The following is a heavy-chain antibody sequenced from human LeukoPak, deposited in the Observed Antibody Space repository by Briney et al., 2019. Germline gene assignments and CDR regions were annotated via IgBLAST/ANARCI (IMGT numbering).Heavy chain of an antibody. V-gene: IGHV4-59*01. J-gene: IGHJ4*02. CDR2: IYYSGST. Sequence: PSETLSLTCTVSGGSIRGYYWSWIRQPPGKGLEWIGYIYYSGSTDYNPALKSRVTISVDTSKNQFSLQLSSVTASDTAVYYCARDRSEFDYWGQGTLVTVYS. CDR1: GGSIRGYY. D-gene: IGHD3-10*01. CDR3: ARDRSEFDY.